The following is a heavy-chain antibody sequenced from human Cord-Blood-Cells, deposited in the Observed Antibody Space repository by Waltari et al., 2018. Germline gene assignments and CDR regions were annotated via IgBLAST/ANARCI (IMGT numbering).Heavy chain of an antibody. Sequence: QVQLQESGPGLVKPSQTLSLTCTVSGGSISSGSYYWSWIRQPAGKGLEWIGYIYTSGRTNYDPSLKSRVTISVDTSKNQFSLKLSSVTAADTAVYYCARKGGIAAAGGWFDPWGQGTLVTVSS. D-gene: IGHD6-13*01. J-gene: IGHJ5*02. CDR1: GGSISSGSYY. CDR2: IYTSGRT. V-gene: IGHV4-61*09. CDR3: ARKGGIAAAGGWFDP.